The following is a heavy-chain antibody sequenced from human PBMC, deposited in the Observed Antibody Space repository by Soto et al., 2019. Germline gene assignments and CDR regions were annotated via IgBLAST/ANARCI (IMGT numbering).Heavy chain of an antibody. D-gene: IGHD1-1*01. V-gene: IGHV1-18*01. J-gene: IGHJ4*02. CDR2: ISANNGNT. CDR1: GYTFRSYG. CDR3: ARKGTGAPVDS. Sequence: QVQLVQSGAEVKKPGASVKVSCKASGYTFRSYGISWVRQAPGQGLEWMGWISANNGNTHYAQRLQGRVTLTTDTSTSTAYMEVRSLRSDDTAVYYCARKGTGAPVDSWGQGTLVTVSS.